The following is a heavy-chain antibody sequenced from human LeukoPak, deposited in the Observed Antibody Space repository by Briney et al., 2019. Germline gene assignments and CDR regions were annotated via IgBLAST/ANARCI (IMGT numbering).Heavy chain of an antibody. CDR3: AARDFWSGPASDY. CDR1: GFTFSSYG. CDR2: IRYDGSEK. Sequence: GGSLRLSCAASGFTFSSYGTHWVRQAPGKGLEWVAFIRYDGSEKYYADSVKGRFTISRDNSKNTLYLQMNSLRVEDTAVYYCAARDFWSGPASDYWGQGTLVTVSS. J-gene: IGHJ4*02. V-gene: IGHV3-30*02. D-gene: IGHD3-3*01.